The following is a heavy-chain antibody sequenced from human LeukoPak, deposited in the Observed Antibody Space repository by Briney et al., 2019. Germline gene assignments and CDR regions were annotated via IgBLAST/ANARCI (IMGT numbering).Heavy chain of an antibody. V-gene: IGHV7-4-1*02. CDR2: INTNTGNP. D-gene: IGHD2-2*02. J-gene: IGHJ6*02. CDR3: ARRKCSSTSCYTTTYYYYGMDV. Sequence: ASVKVSCKASGYTFTSYAMNWVRQAPGQGLEWMGWINTNTGNPTYAQGFTGRFVFSLDTSVSTAYPQISSLKAEDTAVYYCARRKCSSTSCYTTTYYYYGMDVWGQGTTVTVSS. CDR1: GYTFTSYA.